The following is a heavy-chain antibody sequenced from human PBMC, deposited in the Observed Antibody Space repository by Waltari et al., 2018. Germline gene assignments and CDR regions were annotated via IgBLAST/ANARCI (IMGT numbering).Heavy chain of an antibody. Sequence: EVQVVESGGGLVQRGGSLRSSCAASGLTFSSHWMHCVRQALGKGLVWVSRINGDGRSTSYADSVKGRFTTARDNAKNTVYLQMDSLRAEDTAVYYCVSGESGFAIRGQGSLVTVSS. V-gene: IGHV3-74*01. CDR1: GLTFSSHW. J-gene: IGHJ4*02. CDR3: VSGESGFAI. CDR2: INGDGRST. D-gene: IGHD3-3*01.